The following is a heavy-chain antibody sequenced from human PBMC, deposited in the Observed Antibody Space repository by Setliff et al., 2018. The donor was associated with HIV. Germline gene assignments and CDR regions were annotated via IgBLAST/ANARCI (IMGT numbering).Heavy chain of an antibody. CDR2: IYDSGVT. CDR1: GATISRHF. Sequence: SETLSLTCSVSGATISRHFWSWIRQSPGKGLEWIGTIYDSGVTKYNPSLQTRVRVSVDTSKSRLSLSSTSVTPADTAVYYCTRRQWGTSGYYEFFQQWGQGSLVTVSS. D-gene: IGHD3-3*01. CDR3: TRRQWGTSGYYEFFQQ. J-gene: IGHJ1*01. V-gene: IGHV4-59*11.